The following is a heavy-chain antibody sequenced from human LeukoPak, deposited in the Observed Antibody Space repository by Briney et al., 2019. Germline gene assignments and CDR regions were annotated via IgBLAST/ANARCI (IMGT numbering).Heavy chain of an antibody. Sequence: PGGSLRLSCAASGFTFSSYGMHWVRQAPGKGLDWVAFIWYDGSNRYHTDSVKGRFTISRDNSKNTLYLQMNSLRVEDTAVYYCARGDWGMYYFDYWGQGTLVTVSS. V-gene: IGHV3-30*02. CDR3: ARGDWGMYYFDY. D-gene: IGHD7-27*01. J-gene: IGHJ4*02. CDR1: GFTFSSYG. CDR2: IWYDGSNR.